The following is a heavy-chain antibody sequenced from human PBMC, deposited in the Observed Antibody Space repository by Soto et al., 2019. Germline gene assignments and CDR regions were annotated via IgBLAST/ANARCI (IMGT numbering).Heavy chain of an antibody. D-gene: IGHD1-26*01. CDR1: GFTFSTYE. CDR3: ARTTVFIVGASGWLDP. J-gene: IGHJ5*02. V-gene: IGHV3-48*03. Sequence: PGGSLRLSCAASGFTFSTYEMTWVRQAPGKGLEWVSYISSSGTTIYYADSVKGRFTISRDNAKKSLYLQMNSLRAEDTAVYYCARTTVFIVGASGWLDPWGQGTLVTVSS. CDR2: ISSSGTTI.